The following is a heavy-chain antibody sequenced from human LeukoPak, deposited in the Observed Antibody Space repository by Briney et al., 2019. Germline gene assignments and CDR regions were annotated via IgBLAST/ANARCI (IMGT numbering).Heavy chain of an antibody. CDR1: GYTFTGYY. D-gene: IGHD2-15*01. Sequence: ASVKVSCKASGYTFTGYYMHWVRQAPGQGLEWMGWINPNSGGTKYAQKFQGRVTMTSDASISTAYMELSSLRYDDTAVYYCASRPDQHLLYYFDYWGQGALVPVSS. V-gene: IGHV1-2*02. CDR2: INPNSGGT. CDR3: ASRPDQHLLYYFDY. J-gene: IGHJ4*02.